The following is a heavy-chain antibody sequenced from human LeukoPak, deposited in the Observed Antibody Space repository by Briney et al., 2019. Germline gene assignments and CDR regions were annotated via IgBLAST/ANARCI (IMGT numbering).Heavy chain of an antibody. D-gene: IGHD2-8*01. V-gene: IGHV1-8*01. Sequence: GASVKVSCKASGYIFSNYDLNWVRQAPGQGLEWMGWMNPNSGNAGYAQKFQGRVTITRNTSIRTAYMELSSLRSEDTAVYYCARGDAIRYFDYWGQGTLVTVSS. CDR1: GYIFSNYD. CDR3: ARGDAIRYFDY. CDR2: MNPNSGNA. J-gene: IGHJ4*02.